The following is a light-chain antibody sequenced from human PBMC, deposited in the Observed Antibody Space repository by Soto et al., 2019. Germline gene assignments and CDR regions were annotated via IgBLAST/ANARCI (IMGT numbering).Light chain of an antibody. CDR1: QSVSSY. CDR3: QQRDTWRT. J-gene: IGKJ2*01. CDR2: GAS. Sequence: IVLTQSPATLSLSPGERATLSCRASQSVSSYLAWYQQKPGQSPRLLIYGASNRATGIPARFSGSGSGTDFTLTISTLEPEDVAVYYCQQRDTWRTFGQETKLEI. V-gene: IGKV3-11*01.